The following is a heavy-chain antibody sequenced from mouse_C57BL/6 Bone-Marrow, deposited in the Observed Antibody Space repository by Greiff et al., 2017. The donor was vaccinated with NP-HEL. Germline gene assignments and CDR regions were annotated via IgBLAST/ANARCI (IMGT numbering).Heavy chain of an antibody. Sequence: VQLQQSGPVLVKPGASVKMSCKASGYTFTDYYMNGVKQSHGKGLEWIGVINPYTGGTSYNQKFKGKATLTVDKSSSTAYMELNSLTSEDSAVYYCARWGGNYYWGQGTTLTVSS. V-gene: IGHV1-19*01. CDR2: INPYTGGT. J-gene: IGHJ2*01. CDR3: ARWGGNYY. CDR1: GYTFTDYY. D-gene: IGHD2-1*01.